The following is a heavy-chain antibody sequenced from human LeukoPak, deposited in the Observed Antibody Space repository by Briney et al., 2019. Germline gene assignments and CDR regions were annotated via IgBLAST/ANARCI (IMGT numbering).Heavy chain of an antibody. CDR2: IYYSGST. CDR1: GGSISSSSYY. Sequence: SETLSLTCTVSGGSISSSSYYWSWIRQPPGKGLEWIGYIYYSGSTNYNPSLKSRVTISVDTSKNQFSLKLSSVTAADTAVYYCAREFVPAHMDVWGKGTTVTVSS. V-gene: IGHV4-61*01. CDR3: AREFVPAHMDV. J-gene: IGHJ6*03. D-gene: IGHD2-2*01.